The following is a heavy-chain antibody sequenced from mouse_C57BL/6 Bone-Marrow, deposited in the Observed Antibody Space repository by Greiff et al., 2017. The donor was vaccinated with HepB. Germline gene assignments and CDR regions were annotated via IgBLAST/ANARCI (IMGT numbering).Heavy chain of an antibody. J-gene: IGHJ2*01. Sequence: VQLQQPGAELVKPGASVKLSCKASGYTFTSYWMHWVKQRPGQGLEWIGMIHPNSGSTNYNEKFKRKATLTVDKSSSTAYMQLSSLTSEDSAVYYCARIRKPYSRYFDYWGQGTTLTVSS. CDR2: IHPNSGST. CDR3: ARIRKPYSRYFDY. D-gene: IGHD2-12*01. V-gene: IGHV1-64*01. CDR1: GYTFTSYW.